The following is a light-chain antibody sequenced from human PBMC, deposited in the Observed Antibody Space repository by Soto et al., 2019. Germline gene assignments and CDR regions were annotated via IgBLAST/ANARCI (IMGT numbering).Light chain of an antibody. V-gene: IGKV3-11*01. J-gene: IGKJ4*01. Sequence: EIVMTQSPATLSVSPGERATLSCRASQSVSSYLAWYQQKRGQAPRLLIYGASSRATGIPDRFSGSGSGTDFTLTISSLQPEDFAVYYCQQRSSLFTFGGGTKVDI. CDR3: QQRSSLFT. CDR1: QSVSSY. CDR2: GAS.